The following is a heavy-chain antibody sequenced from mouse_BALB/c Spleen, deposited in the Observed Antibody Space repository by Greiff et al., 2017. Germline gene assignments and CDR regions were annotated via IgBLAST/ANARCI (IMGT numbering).Heavy chain of an antibody. CDR2: IRNKANGYTT. CDR1: GFTFTDYY. CDR3: ARDGYYGFAY. D-gene: IGHD2-3*01. J-gene: IGHJ3*01. V-gene: IGHV7-3*02. Sequence: EVKVVESGGGLVQPGGSLRLSCATSGFTFTDYYMSWVRQPPGKALEWLGFIRNKANGYTTEYSASVKGRFTISRDNSQSILYLQMNTLRAEDSATYYCARDGYYGFAYWGQGTLVTVSA.